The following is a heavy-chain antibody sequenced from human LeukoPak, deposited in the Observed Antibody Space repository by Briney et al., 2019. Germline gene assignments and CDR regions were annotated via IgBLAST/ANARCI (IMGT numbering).Heavy chain of an antibody. D-gene: IGHD1-7*01. Sequence: ASVKVSCKASGYTFTGYYMHWVRQAPGQGLEWMGWINPNSGGTNYAQKFQGRVTMTRDTSISTAYMELSRLRSDDTAMYYCASTSPGAGTTPLDYWGQGTLVTVSS. CDR2: INPNSGGT. V-gene: IGHV1-2*02. J-gene: IGHJ4*02. CDR1: GYTFTGYY. CDR3: ASTSPGAGTTPLDY.